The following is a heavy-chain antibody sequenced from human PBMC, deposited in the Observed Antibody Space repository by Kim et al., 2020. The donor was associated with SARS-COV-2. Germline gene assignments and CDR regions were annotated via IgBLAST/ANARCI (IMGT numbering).Heavy chain of an antibody. CDR2: IYYSGST. CDR1: GGSISSYY. Sequence: SETLSLTCTVSGGSISSYYWSWIRQPPGKGLEWIGYIYYSGSTNYNPSLKSRVTISVDTSKNQFSLKLSSVTAADTAVYYCARNFDWLSPSDYWGQGTLV. D-gene: IGHD3-9*01. V-gene: IGHV4-59*13. J-gene: IGHJ4*02. CDR3: ARNFDWLSPSDY.